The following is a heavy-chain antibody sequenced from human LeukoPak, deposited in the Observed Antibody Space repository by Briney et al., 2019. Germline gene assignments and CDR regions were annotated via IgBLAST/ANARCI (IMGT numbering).Heavy chain of an antibody. J-gene: IGHJ4*02. V-gene: IGHV4-34*01. CDR3: ARAGSSWHYYFDY. Sequence: SETLSLTCAVYGGSFSGYYWSWIRQPPGKGLEWIGEINHSRSTNYNPSLKSRVTISVDTSKNQFSLKLSSVTAADTAVYYCARAGSSWHYYFDYWGQGTLVTVSS. CDR1: GGSFSGYY. CDR2: INHSRST. D-gene: IGHD6-13*01.